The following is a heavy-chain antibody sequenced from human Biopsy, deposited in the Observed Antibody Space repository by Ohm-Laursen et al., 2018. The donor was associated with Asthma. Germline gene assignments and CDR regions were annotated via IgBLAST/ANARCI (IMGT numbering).Heavy chain of an antibody. CDR3: ARGAYYDFWSGYSRPIPGYYGMDV. D-gene: IGHD3-3*01. CDR2: ISYDGRNK. J-gene: IGHJ6*02. Sequence: SLRLSCAASGFSFSRYGMHWVRQAPGKGLEWVAVISYDGRNKYYGDSVKGRFTISRDNSKNTVYLQMISLRVEDTSVYYCARGAYYDFWSGYSRPIPGYYGMDVWGQGTTVTVSS. CDR1: GFSFSRYG. V-gene: IGHV3-30*03.